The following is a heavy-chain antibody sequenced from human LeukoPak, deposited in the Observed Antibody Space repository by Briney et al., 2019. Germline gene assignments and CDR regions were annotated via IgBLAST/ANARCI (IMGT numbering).Heavy chain of an antibody. J-gene: IGHJ4*02. Sequence: GGSLGLSCVASGLPYSSSWMTWARQAPGKGLEWVATIKDDGSDKYYVDSVKGRFSISRDNAKSSLYLQMNSLRLEDTAMYYCADLGYSDWGQGTLVTVSS. CDR2: IKDDGSDK. V-gene: IGHV3-7*01. D-gene: IGHD5-18*01. CDR1: GLPYSSSW. CDR3: ADLGYSD.